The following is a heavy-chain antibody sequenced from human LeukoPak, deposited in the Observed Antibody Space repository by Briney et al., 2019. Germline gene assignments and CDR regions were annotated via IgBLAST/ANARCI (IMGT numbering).Heavy chain of an antibody. V-gene: IGHV3-30*18. CDR3: AKDWRAARPA. CDR2: ISYDGSNK. CDR1: GFTFSSYA. Sequence: PGGSLRLSCAASGFTFSSYAMSWVRQAPGKGLEWVAVISYDGSNKYYADSVKGRFTISRDNSKNTLYLQMNSLRAEDTAVYYCAKDWRAARPAWGQGTLVTVSS. J-gene: IGHJ4*02. D-gene: IGHD6-6*01.